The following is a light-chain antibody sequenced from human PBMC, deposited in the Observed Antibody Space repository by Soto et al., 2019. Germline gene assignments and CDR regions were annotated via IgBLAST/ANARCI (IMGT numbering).Light chain of an antibody. Sequence: EIVMTQSPATLPVSPGERATLSCRPSQSFSSNLAWYQQKPGQAPRFLIYGASTRATGIPARFSGSGSGTEFTLTISSLQSEDFAVYYCQQYGNWPLTFGGGTKVDI. J-gene: IGKJ4*01. CDR3: QQYGNWPLT. CDR1: QSFSSN. CDR2: GAS. V-gene: IGKV3-15*01.